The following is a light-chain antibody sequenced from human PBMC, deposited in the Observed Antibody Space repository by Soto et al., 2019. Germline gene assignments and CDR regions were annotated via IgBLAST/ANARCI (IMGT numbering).Light chain of an antibody. CDR2: YEI. CDR1: NIGSNS. CDR3: HVWDIDSDNPV. V-gene: IGLV3-21*04. J-gene: IGLJ2*01. Sequence: SYELTQPPSVSVAPGETARITCGGNNIGSNSVHWYRQKPGQAPLVVIFYEIDRPSGIPERFSGSNSGNTATLTITRVDAGDEADYYCHVWDIDSDNPVFGGGTKLTVL.